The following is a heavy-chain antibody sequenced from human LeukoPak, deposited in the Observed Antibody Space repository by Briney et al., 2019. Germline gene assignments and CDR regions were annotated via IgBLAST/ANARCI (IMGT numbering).Heavy chain of an antibody. CDR3: ARLINWYFDL. J-gene: IGHJ2*01. V-gene: IGHV4-39*01. CDR2: IYYSGST. Sequence: SETLSLTCTVSGGSISSSSYYWGWIRQPPGKGLEWIGNIYYSGSTYYNPSLKSRVTISVDTSKNQFSLKLSSETAADTAVYYCARLINWYFDLWGRGTLVTVSS. CDR1: GGSISSSSYY.